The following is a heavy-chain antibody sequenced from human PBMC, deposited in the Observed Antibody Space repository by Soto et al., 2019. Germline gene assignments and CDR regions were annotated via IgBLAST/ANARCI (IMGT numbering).Heavy chain of an antibody. J-gene: IGHJ4*02. CDR3: TRLETDY. CDR2: MNGGNGNT. V-gene: IGHV1-3*01. Sequence: QVQLVQSGAEVKRPGASVKVFCKASGYTFATHTMHWVRQAPGQGLEWMGWMNGGNGNTKYSQKCQGRVTFTRDTFASTAYMELSSLRSEDTAVYYCTRLETDYWGQGTLVTVSS. CDR1: GYTFATHT.